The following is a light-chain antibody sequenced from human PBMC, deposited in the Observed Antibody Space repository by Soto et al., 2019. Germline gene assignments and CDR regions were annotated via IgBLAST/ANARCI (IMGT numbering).Light chain of an antibody. J-gene: IGKJ2*01. V-gene: IGKV1-5*01. CDR1: QSIRNW. CDR3: QQYDTYINS. Sequence: DIQMTQSPSTLSASVGDRVTITCRASQSIRNWLAWYQQKPGKAPKLLIYDASSLESGVPSRFSGSGSGTDFTLTISSLQPDEFATYYCQQYDTYINSFGQGTNLEIK. CDR2: DAS.